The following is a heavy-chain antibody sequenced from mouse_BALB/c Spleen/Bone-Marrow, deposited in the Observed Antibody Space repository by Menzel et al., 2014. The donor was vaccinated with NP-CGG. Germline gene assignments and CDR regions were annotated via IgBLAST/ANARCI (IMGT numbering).Heavy chain of an antibody. D-gene: IGHD4-1*01. CDR2: IYPGDGDT. V-gene: IGHV1-87*01. Sequence: QVQLQQSGAELARPGASVKLSCKASGYTFTSYWMQWVKQRPGQGLEWIGAIYPGDGDTGYTQKFKGKATLTADKSSSTAYMQLSSLASEDSAVYYCAREGWDEDYAMDYWGQGTSVTVSS. CDR3: AREGWDEDYAMDY. J-gene: IGHJ4*01. CDR1: GYTFTSYW.